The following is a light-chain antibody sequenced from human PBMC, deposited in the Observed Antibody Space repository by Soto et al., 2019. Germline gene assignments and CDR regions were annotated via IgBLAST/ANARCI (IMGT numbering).Light chain of an antibody. Sequence: EIVLTQSPGTLSLSPGERATLSCRASQSVTSFYLAWYQQKPGQAPRLLIYGASSRASGIPDRFSGSGSGTDFTLSISRLEPEDFVVYYCQQYGSSPPYSFGQGTNLEIK. CDR3: QQYGSSPPYS. CDR1: QSVTSFY. V-gene: IGKV3-20*01. CDR2: GAS. J-gene: IGKJ2*01.